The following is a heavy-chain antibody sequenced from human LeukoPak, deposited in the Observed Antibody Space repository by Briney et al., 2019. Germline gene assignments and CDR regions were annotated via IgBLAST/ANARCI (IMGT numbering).Heavy chain of an antibody. D-gene: IGHD3-3*01. J-gene: IGHJ5*02. CDR3: ARAYYDFWSGHSWFDP. V-gene: IGHV3-74*01. CDR2: INSDGSST. CDR1: GFTFSSYW. Sequence: PGGSLRLSCAASGFTFSSYWMHWVRQVPGKGLVWVSRINSDGSSTSYADSVKGRFTISRDNAKNTLYLQMNSLRAEDTAVYYCARAYYDFWSGHSWFDPRGKGTLVTVSS.